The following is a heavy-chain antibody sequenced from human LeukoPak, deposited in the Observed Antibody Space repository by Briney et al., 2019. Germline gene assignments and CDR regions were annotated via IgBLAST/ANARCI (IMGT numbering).Heavy chain of an antibody. CDR2: INPNSGGT. CDR3: ARAGSTVENFDY. Sequence: ASVKVSCKASGYTFTGSYMHWVRQAPGQGLEWMGWINPNSGGTNYAQKFQGRVTMTRDTSISTAYMELSRLRSDDTAVYYCARAGSTVENFDYWGQGTLVTVSS. J-gene: IGHJ4*02. D-gene: IGHD4-23*01. CDR1: GYTFTGSY. V-gene: IGHV1-2*02.